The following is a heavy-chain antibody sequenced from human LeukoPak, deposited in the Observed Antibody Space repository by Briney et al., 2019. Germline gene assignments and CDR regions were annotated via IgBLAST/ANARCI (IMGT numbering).Heavy chain of an antibody. D-gene: IGHD3-16*02. CDR1: GYTFTSYG. V-gene: IGHV1-8*02. Sequence: ASVKVSCKASGYTFTSYGISWVRQAPGQGLEWMGWMNPKNGATGYAQKFQGRVTMTRDTSIGTAYMELSSLVSEDTAAYYCARMDRLSATPTTDWFDPWGQGTLVTVSS. CDR3: ARMDRLSATPTTDWFDP. CDR2: MNPKNGAT. J-gene: IGHJ5*02.